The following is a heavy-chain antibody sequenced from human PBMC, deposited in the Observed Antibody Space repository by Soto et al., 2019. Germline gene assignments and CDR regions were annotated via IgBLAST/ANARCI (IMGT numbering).Heavy chain of an antibody. CDR2: ISAYNGNT. CDR1: GYTFTSYG. V-gene: IGHV1-18*01. Sequence: QVQLVQSGAEVKKPGASVKVSCKASGYTFTSYGITWLRQAPGQGLEWMGWISAYNGNTNYAQKLQGRVTMTTDTSTSTAYMELRSLRSDDTAVYYCARDCESGRYYFMAIGYWGQGTLVTVSS. CDR3: ARDCESGRYYFMAIGY. D-gene: IGHD1-26*01. J-gene: IGHJ4*02.